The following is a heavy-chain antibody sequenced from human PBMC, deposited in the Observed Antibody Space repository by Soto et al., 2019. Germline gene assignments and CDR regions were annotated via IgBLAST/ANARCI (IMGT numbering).Heavy chain of an antibody. CDR2: ISGSGGST. V-gene: IGHV3-23*01. D-gene: IGHD6-13*01. J-gene: IGHJ4*02. Sequence: RGSLRLSCAASGFTFSSYAMSWVRQAPGKGLEWVSAISGSGGSTYYADSVKGRFTISRDNSKNTLYLQMNSLRAEDTAVYYCAKVREYSSSWSYPDFDYWGQGTLVTVSS. CDR3: AKVREYSSSWSYPDFDY. CDR1: GFTFSSYA.